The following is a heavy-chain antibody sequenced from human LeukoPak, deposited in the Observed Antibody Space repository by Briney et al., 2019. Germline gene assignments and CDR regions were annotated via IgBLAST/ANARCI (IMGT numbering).Heavy chain of an antibody. D-gene: IGHD6-19*01. CDR3: ARLSTIAVAAFDY. J-gene: IGHJ4*02. CDR1: GGSISSSTYY. Sequence: SETLSLTCTVSGGSISSSTYYWGWIRQPPGKGLEWIVNIHYTGSTYYNPSLKSRVTVSVDTSKNQFSLKLKSVTAADTAVFYCARLSTIAVAAFDYWGQGTLVTVSS. V-gene: IGHV4-39*01. CDR2: IHYTGST.